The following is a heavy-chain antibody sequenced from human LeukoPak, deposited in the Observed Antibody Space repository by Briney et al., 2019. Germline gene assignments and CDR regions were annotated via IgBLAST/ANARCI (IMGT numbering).Heavy chain of an antibody. J-gene: IGHJ4*02. Sequence: SETLSLTCAVYGGSFSGYYWSWIRQPPGKGLEWIGEINHSGSTDYNPSLKSRVALSIDRTKNQFSLKLSSVTAADTAVYYCARSSYYDTSGYYDYRGQGALVTVSS. CDR1: GGSFSGYY. V-gene: IGHV4-34*01. CDR3: ARSSYYDTSGYYDY. D-gene: IGHD3-22*01. CDR2: INHSGST.